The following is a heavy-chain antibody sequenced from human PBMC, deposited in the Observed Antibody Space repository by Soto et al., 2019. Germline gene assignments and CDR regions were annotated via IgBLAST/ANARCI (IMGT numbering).Heavy chain of an antibody. CDR1: GYTFTSFT. CDR3: ARDRSNQDY. J-gene: IGHJ4*02. CDR2: INGGNGDT. Sequence: ASGKVSCKASGYTFTSFTMHWVRQAPGQRLEWMGCINGGNGDTKYSQKFPGRVTITRDTSATTAYMELSSLRSDDTAVYYCARDRSNQDYWGQGTLVTVST. V-gene: IGHV1-3*01.